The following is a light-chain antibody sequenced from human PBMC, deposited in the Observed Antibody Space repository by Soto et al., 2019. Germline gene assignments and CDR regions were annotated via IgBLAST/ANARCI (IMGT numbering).Light chain of an antibody. Sequence: VLTQPASVSGSPGQSITISCTGTSSDVGGYKYVSWYQQHPGKAPKLMIYEVSNRPSGVSNRFSGSKSGNTASLTISGLQAEDEADYYCSSYTSSSTLDVFGTGTRSPS. V-gene: IGLV2-14*01. J-gene: IGLJ1*01. CDR3: SSYTSSSTLDV. CDR1: SSDVGGYKY. CDR2: EVS.